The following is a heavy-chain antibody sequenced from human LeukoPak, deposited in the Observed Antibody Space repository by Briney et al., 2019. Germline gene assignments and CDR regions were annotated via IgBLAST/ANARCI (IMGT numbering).Heavy chain of an antibody. CDR2: IYYSGST. V-gene: IGHV4-59*01. J-gene: IGHJ4*02. Sequence: PSETLSLTCAVYGGSFSGYYWSWIRQPPGKGLEWIGYIYYSGSTNYNPSLKSRVTISVDTSENQFSLKLSSVTAADTAVYYCAREWPSIAARFEGFFDYWGQGTLVTVSS. CDR1: GGSFSGYY. D-gene: IGHD6-6*01. CDR3: AREWPSIAARFEGFFDY.